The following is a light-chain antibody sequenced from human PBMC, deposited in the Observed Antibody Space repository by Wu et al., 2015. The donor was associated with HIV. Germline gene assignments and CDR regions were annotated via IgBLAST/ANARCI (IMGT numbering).Light chain of an antibody. CDR1: QSVNWY. Sequence: DILLTQSPATLSLSPGERATLSCRASQSVNWYLAWFQQKPGQVPRLLIYDSANRATGIPGRFSGSGFGTDFTLTINSLEPEDFAVYYCQQRSSWPWTFGQGTKVEIK. CDR2: DSA. J-gene: IGKJ1*01. V-gene: IGKV3-11*01. CDR3: QQRSSWPWT.